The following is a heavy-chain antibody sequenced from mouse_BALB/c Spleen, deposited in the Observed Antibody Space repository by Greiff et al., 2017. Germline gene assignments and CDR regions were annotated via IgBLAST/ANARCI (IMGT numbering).Heavy chain of an antibody. Sequence: EVKLVESGGGLVKPGGSLKLSCAASGFTFSSYAMSWVRQTPEKRLEWVASISSGGSTYYPDSVKGRFTISRDNARNILYLQMSSLRSEDTAMYYCARGGSFYYDYDGFAYWGQGTLVTVSA. CDR1: GFTFSSYA. CDR3: ARGGSFYYDYDGFAY. J-gene: IGHJ3*01. CDR2: ISSGGST. D-gene: IGHD2-4*01. V-gene: IGHV5-6-5*01.